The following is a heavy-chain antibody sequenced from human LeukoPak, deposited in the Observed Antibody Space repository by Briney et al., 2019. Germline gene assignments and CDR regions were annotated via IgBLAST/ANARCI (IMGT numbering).Heavy chain of an antibody. J-gene: IGHJ4*02. D-gene: IGHD1-7*01. CDR1: GYTLTELS. Sequence: ASVKVSCKVSGYTLTELSMHWVRQAPGKGLEWMGGFDPEDGETIYAQKFQGRVTMTEDTSTDTAYMELSSLRSEDTAVYYCATDPRGRTGTIPVDYWGQGTLVTVSS. CDR3: ATDPRGRTGTIPVDY. V-gene: IGHV1-24*01. CDR2: FDPEDGET.